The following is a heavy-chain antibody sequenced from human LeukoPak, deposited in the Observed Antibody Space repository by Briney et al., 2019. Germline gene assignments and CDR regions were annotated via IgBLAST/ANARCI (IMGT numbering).Heavy chain of an antibody. CDR3: AGSGKLVTPWARDY. V-gene: IGHV3-21*01. CDR1: GFTFEDHG. J-gene: IGHJ4*02. D-gene: IGHD5-18*01. CDR2: ISSSSSYI. Sequence: GGSLRLSCAAAGFTFEDHGMSWVRQAPGKGLEWVSSISSSSSYIYYADSVKGRFTISRDNAKNSLYLQMNSLRAEDTAVYYCAGSGKLVTPWARDYWGQGTLVTVSS.